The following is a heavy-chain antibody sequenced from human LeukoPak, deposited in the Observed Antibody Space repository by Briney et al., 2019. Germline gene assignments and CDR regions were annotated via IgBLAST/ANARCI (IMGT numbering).Heavy chain of an antibody. CDR3: ARGRSKWFSGRYYYYYYMDV. J-gene: IGHJ6*03. CDR2: MNPNSGNT. CDR1: GYTFTSYD. D-gene: IGHD3-22*01. V-gene: IGHV1-8*01. Sequence: ASVKVSCKASGYTFTSYDINWVRQATGQGLEWMGWMNPNSGNTGYAQKFQGRVTMTRNTSISTAYMELSSLRSEDTAVYYCARGRSKWFSGRYYYYYYMDVWGKGTKVTVSS.